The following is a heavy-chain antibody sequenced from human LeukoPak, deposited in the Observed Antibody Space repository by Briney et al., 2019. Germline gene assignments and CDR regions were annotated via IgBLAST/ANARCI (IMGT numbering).Heavy chain of an antibody. D-gene: IGHD4-17*01. J-gene: IGHJ4*02. CDR3: ARDKINGDSFFDY. V-gene: IGHV3-7*01. Sequence: GGSLRLSCAASGFTFSSYGMHWVRQAPGKGLEWVANIKQDGSEKYYVDSVKGRFTISRDNAKNSLYLQMNSLRAEDTAVYYCARDKINGDSFFDYWGQGTLVTVSS. CDR2: IKQDGSEK. CDR1: GFTFSSYG.